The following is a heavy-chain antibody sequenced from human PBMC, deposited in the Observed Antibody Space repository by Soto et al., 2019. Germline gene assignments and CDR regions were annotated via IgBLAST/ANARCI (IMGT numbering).Heavy chain of an antibody. Sequence: SETLSLTCTVSGGSISSYYWSWIRQPPGKGLEWIGYIYYSGSTNYNPSLKSRVTISVDTSKNQFSLKLSSVTAADTAVYYCASAGGSYIFDYWGQGTLVTVSS. J-gene: IGHJ4*02. CDR2: IYYSGST. CDR1: GGSISSYY. V-gene: IGHV4-59*08. CDR3: ASAGGSYIFDY. D-gene: IGHD1-26*01.